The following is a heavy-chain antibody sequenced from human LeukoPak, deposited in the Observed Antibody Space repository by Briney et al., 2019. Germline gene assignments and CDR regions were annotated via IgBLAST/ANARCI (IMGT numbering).Heavy chain of an antibody. CDR3: AKQGGYSYGSYYFDY. V-gene: IGHV3-23*01. J-gene: IGHJ4*02. CDR1: GFTFSSYA. D-gene: IGHD5-18*01. CDR2: ISGSGGST. Sequence: GGSLRLSCAAYGFTFSSYAMSWVRQAPGKGLGWVSAISGSGGSTYYADSVKGRFTISRDNSKNTLYLQMNSLRAEDTAVYYCAKQGGYSYGSYYFDYWGQGTLVTVSS.